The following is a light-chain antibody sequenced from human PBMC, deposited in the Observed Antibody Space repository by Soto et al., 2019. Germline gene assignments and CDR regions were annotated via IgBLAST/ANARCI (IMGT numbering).Light chain of an antibody. CDR2: HDS. CDR3: QVWDSGSDRSYV. V-gene: IGLV3-21*04. Sequence: SYVLTQPPSVSVAPGETARITCGGNNIGGKSVHWYQQKPGQAPVLVIYHDSDRPSGIPERFSGSNSGNTATLTISSVEAGDEADYYCQVWDSGSDRSYVFGTGTKVTVL. J-gene: IGLJ1*01. CDR1: NIGGKS.